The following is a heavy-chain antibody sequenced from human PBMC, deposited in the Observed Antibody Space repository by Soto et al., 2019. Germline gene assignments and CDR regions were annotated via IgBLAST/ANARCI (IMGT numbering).Heavy chain of an antibody. CDR2: IIPTLGIA. D-gene: IGHD5-18*01. V-gene: IGHV1-69*02. J-gene: IGHJ6*03. Sequence: SVKVSCKASGGTFSRYTIRWVRQAPGQGLEWMGRIIPTLGIANYAQKFRGRVTITADKSTSTAYMELSSLRSEDTAVYDCASSSLVDTAMGYYYYYYMDVWGKGTTVTVSS. CDR3: ASSSLVDTAMGYYYYYYMDV. CDR1: GGTFSRYT.